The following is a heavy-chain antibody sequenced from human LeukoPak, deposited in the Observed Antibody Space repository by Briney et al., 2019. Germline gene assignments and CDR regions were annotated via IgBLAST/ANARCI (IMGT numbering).Heavy chain of an antibody. CDR1: GYTFTSYG. CDR2: ISAYNGNT. Sequence: GASVKVSCKASGYTFTSYGISWVRQAPGQGLEWMGWISAYNGNTNYAQKLQGRVTMTTDTSTSTAYMELRSLRSDDTAVYYCARQPTHTYYYDFEHPPYYFDYWGQGTLVTVSS. D-gene: IGHD3-22*01. J-gene: IGHJ4*02. CDR3: ARQPTHTYYYDFEHPPYYFDY. V-gene: IGHV1-18*01.